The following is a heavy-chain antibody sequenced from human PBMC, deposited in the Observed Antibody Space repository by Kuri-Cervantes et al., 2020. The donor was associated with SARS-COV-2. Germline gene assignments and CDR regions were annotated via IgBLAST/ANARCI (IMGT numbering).Heavy chain of an antibody. CDR1: GGSISSSNW. CDR3: ARVVPAAVFDY. Sequence: ESLKISCAVSGGSISSSNWWSWVRQPPGKGLEWIGSIYYSGSTYYNPSLKSRVTISVDTSKNQFSLKLSSVTAADTAVYYCARVVPAAVFDYWGQGTLVTVSS. D-gene: IGHD2-2*01. J-gene: IGHJ4*02. V-gene: IGHV4-39*01. CDR2: IYYSGST.